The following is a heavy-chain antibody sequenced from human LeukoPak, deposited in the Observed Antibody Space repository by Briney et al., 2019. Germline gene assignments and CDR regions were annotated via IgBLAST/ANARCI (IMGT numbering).Heavy chain of an antibody. CDR2: IIPIFGTA. Sequence: SVKVSCKASGGTFSSYAISWVRQAPGQGLEWMGGIIPIFGTANYAQKFQGRVTITTDESTSTAYMELSSLRSEDTAVYYCARALRAPGWFDPWGQGTLVTASS. J-gene: IGHJ5*02. V-gene: IGHV1-69*05. CDR3: ARALRAPGWFDP. D-gene: IGHD1-14*01. CDR1: GGTFSSYA.